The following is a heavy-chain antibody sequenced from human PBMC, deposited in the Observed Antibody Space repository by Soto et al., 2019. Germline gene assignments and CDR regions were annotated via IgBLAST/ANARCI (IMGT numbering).Heavy chain of an antibody. J-gene: IGHJ6*02. CDR2: IDPGDSVT. V-gene: IGHV5-51*01. CDR1: GSSLTNYW. D-gene: IGHD5-12*01. Sequence: PGESLKISCQGSGSSLTNYWIHWVRQMPGKGPEWLGRIDPGDSVTTYSPSFQGQVTFSADRSISTAYLQWTSLKASDTAIYYCARLFGYSSDYYYGIDVWGQGTTVTVSS. CDR3: ARLFGYSSDYYYGIDV.